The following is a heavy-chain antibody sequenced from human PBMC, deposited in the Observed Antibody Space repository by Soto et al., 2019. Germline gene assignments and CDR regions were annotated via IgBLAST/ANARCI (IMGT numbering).Heavy chain of an antibody. CDR3: ARDGPIYDILSARYFYGMDV. CDR2: INGGNGNT. V-gene: IGHV1-3*01. D-gene: IGHD3-9*01. CDR1: GYTFRNYA. Sequence: ASVKVSCKANGYTFRNYAMHWVRQAPGQGLEWMGWINGGNGNTKYSQKFQGRVTITRDTSASTAYMELSRLRSEDTAVYYCARDGPIYDILSARYFYGMDVWGQGTTVTVSS. J-gene: IGHJ6*02.